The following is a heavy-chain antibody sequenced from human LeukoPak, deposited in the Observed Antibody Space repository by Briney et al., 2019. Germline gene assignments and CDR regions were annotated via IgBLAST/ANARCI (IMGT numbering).Heavy chain of an antibody. CDR2: IYYSGST. D-gene: IGHD5-12*01. Sequence: SETLSLTCTVSGGSISSSSYYWGRIRRPAGKGLEWIGSIYYSGSTYYNPSLKSRVTISVDTSKNQFSLKPSSVTAADTAVYYCAAYGYSGFWGQGTLVTVSS. J-gene: IGHJ4*02. CDR1: GGSISSSSYY. V-gene: IGHV4-39*01. CDR3: AAYGYSGF.